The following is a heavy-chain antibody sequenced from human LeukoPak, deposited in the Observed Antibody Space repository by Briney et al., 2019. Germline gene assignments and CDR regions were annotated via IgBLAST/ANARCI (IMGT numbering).Heavy chain of an antibody. Sequence: ASVKVSCRASGYTFTGYYMHWVRQAPGQGLEWMGRINPNSGGTNYAQKFQGRVTMTRDTSISTAYMELSRLRSDDTAVYYCATYSSSWYYFDYWGQGTLVTVSS. CDR2: INPNSGGT. CDR3: ATYSSSWYYFDY. J-gene: IGHJ4*02. V-gene: IGHV1-2*06. CDR1: GYTFTGYY. D-gene: IGHD6-13*01.